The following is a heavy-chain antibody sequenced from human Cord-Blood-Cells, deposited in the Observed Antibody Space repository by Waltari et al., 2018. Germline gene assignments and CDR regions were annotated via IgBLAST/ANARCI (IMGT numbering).Heavy chain of an antibody. Sequence: EVQLVESGGGLVQPGGSLRLSCAASGFTFSSSWLHWVPQAPGKGLVWVSRINRDGSSTSYADSVKGRSTISRDNAKNTLYLQMNSLRAEDTAVYYCARDPVSSSSLDYWGQGTLVTVSS. D-gene: IGHD6-6*01. J-gene: IGHJ4*02. CDR1: GFTFSSSW. V-gene: IGHV3-74*01. CDR3: ARDPVSSSSLDY. CDR2: INRDGSST.